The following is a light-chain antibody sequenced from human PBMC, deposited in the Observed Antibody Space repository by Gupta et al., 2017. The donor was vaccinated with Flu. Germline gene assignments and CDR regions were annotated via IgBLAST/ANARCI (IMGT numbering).Light chain of an antibody. CDR1: SSDVGSYNL. Sequence: QSALTQPASVSGSPGQSITISCTGTSSDVGSYNLVSWYQHHPGKAPKLMIYEVSKRPSGISNRFSGSKSGNTASLTISGLQAEDEADYYCSAYAVSSTLVFGGGTKLTVL. CDR3: SAYAVSSTLV. J-gene: IGLJ3*02. V-gene: IGLV2-23*02. CDR2: EVS.